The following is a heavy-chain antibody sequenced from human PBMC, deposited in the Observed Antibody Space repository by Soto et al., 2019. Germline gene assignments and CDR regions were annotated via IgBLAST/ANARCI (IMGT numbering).Heavy chain of an antibody. J-gene: IGHJ6*02. V-gene: IGHV4-39*01. Sequence: SETLCLPCSGSGASISTGSYSLCWIRLDPRKGLEWIGNIHHSGSTYYNPSLKSRVTISVDTSKDQFSPKLSSVTAADTAVYYCARHVFTTVVRGFLIPFEYYSGMDVWGQGTTVT. CDR2: IHHSGST. CDR3: ARHVFTTVVRGFLIPFEYYSGMDV. CDR1: GASISTGSYS. D-gene: IGHD3-10*01.